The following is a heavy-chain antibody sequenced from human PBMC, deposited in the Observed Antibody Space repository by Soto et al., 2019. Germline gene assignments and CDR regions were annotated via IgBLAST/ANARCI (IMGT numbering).Heavy chain of an antibody. D-gene: IGHD2-15*01. CDR3: AKHLGEGWPLFDC. J-gene: IGHJ4*02. Sequence: LRLSCAASGFTFSSYAMSWVRQAPGKGLEWVSTITGSGDNTYYADSVKGRFTISRDNSKNTLYLQMNSLRAEDTAVFYCAKHLGEGWPLFDCWGQGTLVTVSS. CDR1: GFTFSSYA. V-gene: IGHV3-23*01. CDR2: ITGSGDNT.